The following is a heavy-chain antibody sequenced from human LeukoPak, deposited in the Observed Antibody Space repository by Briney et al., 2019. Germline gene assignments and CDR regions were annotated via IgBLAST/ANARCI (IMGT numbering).Heavy chain of an antibody. Sequence: HTGGSLRLSCAPSGFTFSRHGMHWVRQAPGKGLEWVAIISNDGSRKYYAHSVEGRFTISRDNSKNTLYLKMDSLRAEDTAVYYCARDRAWNYFDYWGQGTLVTVSS. J-gene: IGHJ4*02. CDR1: GFTFSRHG. D-gene: IGHD3-3*01. CDR3: ARDRAWNYFDY. CDR2: ISNDGSRK. V-gene: IGHV3-30*03.